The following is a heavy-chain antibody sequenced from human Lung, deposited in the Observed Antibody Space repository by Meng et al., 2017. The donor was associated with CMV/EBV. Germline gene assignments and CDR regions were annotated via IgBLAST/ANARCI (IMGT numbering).Heavy chain of an antibody. Sequence: QFRELGPARVKPSETLSLTCAVSGDSITNHNWWAWVRQPPGKGLEWIGEIPHRGSSAYNPSLKSRVSMSIDKSKNQFSLKLTSVTAADTAVYHCLRRSGGSVWGQGTLVTVSS. CDR2: IPHRGSS. CDR1: GDSITNHNW. D-gene: IGHD3-10*01. J-gene: IGHJ1*01. CDR3: LRRSGGSV. V-gene: IGHV4-4*02.